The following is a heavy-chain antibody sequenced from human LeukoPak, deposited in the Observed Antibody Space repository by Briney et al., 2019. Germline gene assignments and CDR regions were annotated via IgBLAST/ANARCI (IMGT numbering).Heavy chain of an antibody. CDR2: ISSSSTYI. V-gene: IGHV3-21*01. Sequence: PGGSLRLSCAASGFTFSTYSMNWVRQAPGKGLEWVSSISSSSTYIYYADSMKGRFTISRDNAKNSLCLQMNSLRAEDTAMYYCARVGYSHGWPWYFDLWGRGTLVTVSS. CDR3: ARVGYSHGWPWYFDL. CDR1: GFTFSTYS. J-gene: IGHJ2*01. D-gene: IGHD6-19*01.